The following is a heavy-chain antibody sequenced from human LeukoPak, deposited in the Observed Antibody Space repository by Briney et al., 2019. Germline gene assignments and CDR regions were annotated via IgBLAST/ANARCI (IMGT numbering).Heavy chain of an antibody. CDR3: ARVRRAIAVAGDNWFDP. J-gene: IGHJ5*02. CDR1: GYTFTGYY. Sequence: ASVKVSCKASGYTFTGYYMHWVRQAPGQGLEWMGWINPNSGGTNYAQKFQGRVTMTRDTSISTAYMELSRLRSDDTAVYYCARVRRAIAVAGDNWFDPWGQGTLVTVSS. V-gene: IGHV1-2*02. CDR2: INPNSGGT. D-gene: IGHD6-19*01.